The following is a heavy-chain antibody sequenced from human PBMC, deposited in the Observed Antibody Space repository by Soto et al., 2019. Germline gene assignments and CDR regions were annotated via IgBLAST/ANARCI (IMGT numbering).Heavy chain of an antibody. CDR3: ARGALRYFDWLSRYNWFDP. J-gene: IGHJ5*02. V-gene: IGHV1-18*01. CDR1: GYTFTSYG. Sequence: ASVKVSCKASGYTFTSYGISCVRLAPGQGPELMGWISAYNGNTNYAQKLQGRVTMTRNTSISTAYMELSSLRSEDTAVYYCARGALRYFDWLSRYNWFDPWGQGTQVTVSS. D-gene: IGHD3-9*01. CDR2: ISAYNGNT.